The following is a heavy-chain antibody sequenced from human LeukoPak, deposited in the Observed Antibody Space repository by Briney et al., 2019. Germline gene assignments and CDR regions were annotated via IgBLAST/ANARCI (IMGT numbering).Heavy chain of an antibody. CDR2: IYYTGST. CDR3: ARGKRTVVYFNS. CDR1: GGSISSGDYF. V-gene: IGHV4-31*03. J-gene: IGHJ4*02. D-gene: IGHD2-2*01. Sequence: PSQTLSLNCTVSGGSISSGDYFWHWIRQRPGKGPEWVGYIYYTGSTYYNPSLESRLTISVDTSKNQFSLNLSSVTAADTAVYYCARGKRTVVYFNSWGQGTLVTVSS.